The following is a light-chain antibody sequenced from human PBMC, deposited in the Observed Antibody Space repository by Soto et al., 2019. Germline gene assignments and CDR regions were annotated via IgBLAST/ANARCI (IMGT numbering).Light chain of an antibody. CDR1: SSDVGGYNY. CDR2: DVT. Sequence: QSALTQPASVSGSPGQSITISCTGTSSDVGGYNYVSWYQQHPGKAPKLMIYDVTYRPSGVSNRFSGSKSGNTASLTVSGLQAEDEGDYYCSSYTSSSTVVFGGGTKLTVL. CDR3: SSYTSSSTVV. V-gene: IGLV2-14*01. J-gene: IGLJ2*01.